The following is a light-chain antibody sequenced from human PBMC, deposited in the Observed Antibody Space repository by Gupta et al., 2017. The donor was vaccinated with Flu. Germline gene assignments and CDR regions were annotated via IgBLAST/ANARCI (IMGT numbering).Light chain of an antibody. CDR3: QAAKSFPSFT. CDR2: EAS. CDR1: QYISTW. Sequence: VGDRVTITCRASQYISTWVAWYQQKAGEAPKLLIYEASTLQTGVPSRFSGGGSGTDFTLAINNLQPEDSAIFFCQAAKSFPSFTFGGGTKVEI. V-gene: IGKV1-12*02. J-gene: IGKJ4*01.